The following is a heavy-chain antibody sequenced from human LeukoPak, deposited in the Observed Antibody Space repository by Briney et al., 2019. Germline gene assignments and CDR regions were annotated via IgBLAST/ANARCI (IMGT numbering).Heavy chain of an antibody. CDR2: IYTNGST. V-gene: IGHV4-4*07. D-gene: IGHD3-10*01. Sequence: PSETLSLTCTVSGGSINNYYWNCIRQPAGKGLEWIGRIYTNGSTNYNPSLKSRITISVDTSKNQFSLKLSSVTAADTALYYCARGITRRITFDIWGQGTMVTVSS. CDR3: ARGITRRITFDI. J-gene: IGHJ3*02. CDR1: GGSINNYY.